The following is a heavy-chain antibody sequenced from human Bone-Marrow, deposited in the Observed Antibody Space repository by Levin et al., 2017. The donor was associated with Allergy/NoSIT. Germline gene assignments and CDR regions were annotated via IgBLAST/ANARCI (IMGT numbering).Heavy chain of an antibody. Sequence: PGGSLRLSCVASGFTLKNYWMSWVRQAPGKGLEWVASIKQDGSEKHYVDSVKGRFTISRDNAKSSLFLQMNSLRGEDTAVYYCARRRGEIDYWGQGTLVTVSS. D-gene: IGHD3-10*01. CDR1: GFTLKNYW. V-gene: IGHV3-7*01. J-gene: IGHJ4*02. CDR2: IKQDGSEK. CDR3: ARRRGEIDY.